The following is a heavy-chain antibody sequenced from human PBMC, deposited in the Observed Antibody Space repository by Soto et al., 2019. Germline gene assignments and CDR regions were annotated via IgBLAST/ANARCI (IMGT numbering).Heavy chain of an antibody. Sequence: QITLKESGPTLVKPTQTLTLTCTVSGFSLTTNGVGVGWFRQPPGKALEWLSLIYRDDDKRYRPSLQSRVTVTRDNTKNQVVLTMTNMDPVDTAPYSCAHTVAWGAYWETFDYWGQGTLVTVSS. V-gene: IGHV2-5*02. CDR2: IYRDDDK. CDR1: GFSLTTNGVG. D-gene: IGHD2-8*02. J-gene: IGHJ4*02. CDR3: AHTVAWGAYWETFDY.